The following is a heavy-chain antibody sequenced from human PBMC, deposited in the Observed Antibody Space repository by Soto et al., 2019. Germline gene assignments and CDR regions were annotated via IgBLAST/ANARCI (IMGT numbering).Heavy chain of an antibody. V-gene: IGHV3-30-3*01. CDR3: ARDFYDLWSGYYYYGMDV. CDR2: ITYDGSNK. J-gene: IGHJ6*02. CDR1: GFTFSSYA. Sequence: QVQLVESGGGVVQPGRSLRLSCAASGFTFSSYAMHWVRQAPGKGLEWVAGITYDGSNKYYADSVKGRFTISRDNSKNTLYLQMNSLRAEDTAVYYCARDFYDLWSGYYYYGMDVWGQGTTVTVSS. D-gene: IGHD3-3*01.